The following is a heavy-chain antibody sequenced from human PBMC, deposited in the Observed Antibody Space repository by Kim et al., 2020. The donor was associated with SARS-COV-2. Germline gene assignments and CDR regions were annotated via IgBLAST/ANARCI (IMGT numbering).Heavy chain of an antibody. V-gene: IGHV3-9*01. Sequence: ADSVKGRFTISRDNAKNSLYLQMNSLRAEATALYYCAKGTIYDSSGYYDGWGQGTLVTVSS. D-gene: IGHD3-22*01. J-gene: IGHJ4*02. CDR3: AKGTIYDSSGYYDG.